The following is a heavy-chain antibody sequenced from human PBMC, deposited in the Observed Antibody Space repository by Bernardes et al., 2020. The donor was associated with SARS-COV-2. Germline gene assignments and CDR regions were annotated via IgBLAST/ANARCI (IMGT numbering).Heavy chain of an antibody. J-gene: IGHJ6*02. V-gene: IGHV3-49*04. Sequence: SLRLSCTASGFTFGDSAMSWVRQAPGQGLEWVGFIRSKAYGGTTEYAASVKGRFTISRDDSKSIAYLQMNSLKTEDTAVYYCTRDPPKGITIFGVVIRYYYGMDVWGQGTTVTGSS. CDR2: IRSKAYGGTT. CDR3: TRDPPKGITIFGVVIRYYYGMDV. CDR1: GFTFGDSA. D-gene: IGHD3-3*01.